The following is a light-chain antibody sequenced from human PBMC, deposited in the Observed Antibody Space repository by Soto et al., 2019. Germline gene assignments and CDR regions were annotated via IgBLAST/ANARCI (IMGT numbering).Light chain of an antibody. J-gene: IGKJ1*01. V-gene: IGKV3-15*01. Sequence: EIVLTQSPGTLSLSPGERGTLSCRSSQNLGTLYLAWFQQKPGQAPRLLIYGASTRATGIPARFSGSGSGTEFTLTISSLQSEDFAVYYCQQYNNWPLTFGQGTKVDI. CDR1: QNLGTLY. CDR2: GAS. CDR3: QQYNNWPLT.